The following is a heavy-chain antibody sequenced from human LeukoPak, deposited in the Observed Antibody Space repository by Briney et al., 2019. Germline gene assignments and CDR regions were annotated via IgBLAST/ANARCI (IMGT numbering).Heavy chain of an antibody. CDR1: GFTFSSFE. V-gene: IGHV3-48*03. CDR3: ARGARKGDDYGGFFDY. CDR2: ISSSGSTK. J-gene: IGHJ4*02. Sequence: GGSLRLSCAVSGFTFSSFEMNWVRLAPGKGLEWVSYISSSGSTKYYADSVKGRFTISRDNAKNSLYLQMNSLRAEDTAVYYCARGARKGDDYGGFFDYWGQGTLVTVSS. D-gene: IGHD4-17*01.